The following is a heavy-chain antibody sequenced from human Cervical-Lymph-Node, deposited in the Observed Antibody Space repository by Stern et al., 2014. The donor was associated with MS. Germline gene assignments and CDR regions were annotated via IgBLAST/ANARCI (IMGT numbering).Heavy chain of an antibody. CDR2: LIPIFGTA. CDR3: ARGPDYYYYYYGMDV. CDR1: GGTFSSYA. Sequence: DQLVESGAEVKKPGSSVKVSCKASGGTFSSYAISWVRQAPGQGLEWMGGLIPIFGTANYAQKFQGRGTITADESTSTAYMELSSLRSEDTAVYYCARGPDYYYYYYGMDVWGQGTTVTVSS. J-gene: IGHJ6*02. D-gene: IGHD3-3*01. V-gene: IGHV1-69*01.